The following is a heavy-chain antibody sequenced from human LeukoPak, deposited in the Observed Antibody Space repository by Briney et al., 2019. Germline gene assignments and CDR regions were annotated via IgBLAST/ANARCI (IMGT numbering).Heavy chain of an antibody. CDR1: GYGFTTYW. Sequence: GESLQISCKGSGYGFTTYWIGWVRQMTGKGLQWMWIIYPSDSDTRYSPSFQGQVTISADKSISTAYLQWSSLKASDTAMYYCARVPELGYWGQGTLVTVSS. J-gene: IGHJ4*02. V-gene: IGHV5-51*01. CDR2: IYPSDSDT. CDR3: ARVPELGY. D-gene: IGHD1-14*01.